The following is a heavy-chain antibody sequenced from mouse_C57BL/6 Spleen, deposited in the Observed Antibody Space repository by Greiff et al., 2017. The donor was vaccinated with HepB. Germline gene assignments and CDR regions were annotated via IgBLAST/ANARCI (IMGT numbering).Heavy chain of an antibody. Sequence: VQLQQPGAELVKPGASVKLSCKASGYTFTSYWMQWVKQRPGQGLEWIGEIDPSDSYTNYNQKFKGKATLTVDTSSSTAYMQLSSLTSEDSAVYYCARAFYDGYYKGGFDYWGQGTTLTVSS. CDR2: IDPSDSYT. CDR3: ARAFYDGYYKGGFDY. J-gene: IGHJ2*01. V-gene: IGHV1-50*01. D-gene: IGHD2-3*01. CDR1: GYTFTSYW.